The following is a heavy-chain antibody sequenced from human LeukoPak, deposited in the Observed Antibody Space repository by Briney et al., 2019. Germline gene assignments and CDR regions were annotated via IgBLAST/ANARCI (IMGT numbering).Heavy chain of an antibody. CDR3: ATDPWAYYYGSGSYYSDY. V-gene: IGHV1-24*01. J-gene: IGHJ4*02. D-gene: IGHD3-10*01. CDR1: GYTLTELS. CDR2: FDPEDGET. Sequence: GASVKVSCKVSGYTLTELSMHGVRQAPGKGLEWMGGFDPEDGETIYAQKFQGRVTMTENTSTDTAYMELSSLRSEDTAVYYCATDPWAYYYGSGSYYSDYWGQGTLVTVSS.